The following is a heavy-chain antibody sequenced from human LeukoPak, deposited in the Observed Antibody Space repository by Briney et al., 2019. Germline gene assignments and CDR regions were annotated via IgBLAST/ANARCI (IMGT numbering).Heavy chain of an antibody. CDR1: GGSISSYY. CDR2: IYNSGST. J-gene: IGHJ4*02. Sequence: SETLSLTCTVSGGSISSYYWSWIRQPAGKGLEWIGRIYNSGSTNYNPSLKSRVTMSVDTSKNQFSLKLSSVTAADTAVYYCAGMLSDGSSTSCSDYWGQGTLVTVSS. CDR3: AGMLSDGSSTSCSDY. D-gene: IGHD2-2*01. V-gene: IGHV4-4*07.